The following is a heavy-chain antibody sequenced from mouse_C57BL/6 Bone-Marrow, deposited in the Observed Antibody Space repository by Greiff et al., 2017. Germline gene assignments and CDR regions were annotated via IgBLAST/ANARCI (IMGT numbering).Heavy chain of an antibody. J-gene: IGHJ1*03. V-gene: IGHV1-69*01. Sequence: QVQLQQPGAELVMPGASVKLSCKASGYTFTSYWMHWVKQRPGQGLEWIGEIDPSDSYTNYNQKFKGKSTLTADKSSSTAYMQLTSLTSGDSAVYYWGRVTTIFDFDVWGTGTTVTVSS. CDR1: GYTFTSYW. D-gene: IGHD2-13*01. CDR3: GRVTTIFDFDV. CDR2: IDPSDSYT.